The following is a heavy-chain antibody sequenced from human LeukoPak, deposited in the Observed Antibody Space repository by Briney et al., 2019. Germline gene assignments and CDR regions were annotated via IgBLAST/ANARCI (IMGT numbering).Heavy chain of an antibody. CDR3: ARDFFSYDDTENNYEDTFDI. J-gene: IGHJ3*02. CDR1: GYTFSSYG. D-gene: IGHD3-22*01. V-gene: IGHV1-18*01. CDR2: ISGFRGNT. Sequence: ASVKVSCKASGYTFSSYGLSWVRQAPGQGLEWMGWISGFRGNTNYAQKFRGRVTMTTDTSTTTAYMELRSLNSDDTAVYYCARDFFSYDDTENNYEDTFDIWGQGTMVTVSS.